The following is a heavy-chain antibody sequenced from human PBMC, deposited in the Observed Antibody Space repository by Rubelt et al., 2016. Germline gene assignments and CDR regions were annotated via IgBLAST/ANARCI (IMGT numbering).Heavy chain of an antibody. Sequence: VQLVESGGGLVQPGGSLRLSCEASGFAFSSFSMSWLRQAPGKSPEWISYIFRSGSVTHYADSVKGRFTISRDDDENSVSLQMSHLRVEDTATYFCAREQYSSPSFFDSWGQGTLVTVS. D-gene: IGHD5-18*01. CDR3: AREQYSSPSFFDS. J-gene: IGHJ4*02. CDR1: GFAFSSFS. V-gene: IGHV3-48*04. CDR2: IFRSGSVT.